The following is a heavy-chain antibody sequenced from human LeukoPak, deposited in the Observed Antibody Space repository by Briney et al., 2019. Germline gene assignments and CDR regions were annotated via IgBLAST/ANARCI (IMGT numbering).Heavy chain of an antibody. V-gene: IGHV3-30*02. CDR2: IRYDGSND. CDR1: GFTFSTYG. J-gene: IGHJ6*03. Sequence: GGSLRLSCAASGFTFSTYGMHWVRQAPGMGLEWVAFIRYDGSNDYYADSVRGRFSISRDNSKNTLYLQMSSLTPEDTAVYYCAKDLFTEWLPMDVWGKGTTVTVSS. D-gene: IGHD3-3*01. CDR3: AKDLFTEWLPMDV.